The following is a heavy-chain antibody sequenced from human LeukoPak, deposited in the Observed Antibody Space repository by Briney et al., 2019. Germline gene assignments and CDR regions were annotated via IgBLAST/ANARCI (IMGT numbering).Heavy chain of an antibody. D-gene: IGHD4-11*01. CDR2: INHSGST. Sequence: SETLSLTCAVYGGSFSGYYWSWIRQPPGKGLEWIGEINHSGSTNYNPSLKSRVTISVDTSKNQFSLKLSSVTAADTAVYSCARGRTTETTYYYSYHGRDVWGQGTTVTVSS. CDR1: GGSFSGYY. J-gene: IGHJ6*02. CDR3: ARGRTTETTYYYSYHGRDV. V-gene: IGHV4-34*01.